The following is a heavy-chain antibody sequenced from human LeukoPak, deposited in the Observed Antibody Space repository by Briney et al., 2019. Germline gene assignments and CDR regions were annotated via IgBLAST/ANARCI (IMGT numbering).Heavy chain of an antibody. Sequence: GGSLRLSCAVSGFTFSAYSMNWVRQAPGKGLEWVSSITSGDFVYFADSLKGRFTISRDNAKSSLYLQMNSLRLEDTAVYYCAKGQPYSDFWSGSSGYMDVWGKGTTVTVFS. CDR1: GFTFSAYS. V-gene: IGHV3-21*01. D-gene: IGHD3-3*01. CDR2: ITSGDFV. CDR3: AKGQPYSDFWSGSSGYMDV. J-gene: IGHJ6*03.